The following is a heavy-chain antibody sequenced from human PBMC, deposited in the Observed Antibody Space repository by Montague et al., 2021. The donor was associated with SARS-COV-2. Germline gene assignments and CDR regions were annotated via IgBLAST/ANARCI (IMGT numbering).Heavy chain of an antibody. D-gene: IGHD6-19*01. V-gene: IGHV3-23*01. CDR1: GFTFGDYA. J-gene: IGHJ4*02. CDR3: AKALYSGGFFFESGSDF. CDR2: ISGDGATA. Sequence: SLRLSCAASGFTFGDYAINWVRQAPGKGLEWVASISGDGATAYYAESVLGRFAISKDNSKNTVLLQMDSLRVKDAAVYYCAKALYSGGFFFESGSDFWGQGTLVTVSS.